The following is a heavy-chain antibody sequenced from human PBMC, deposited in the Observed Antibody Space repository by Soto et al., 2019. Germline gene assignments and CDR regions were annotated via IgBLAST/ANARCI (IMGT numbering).Heavy chain of an antibody. D-gene: IGHD2-2*01. J-gene: IGHJ6*02. Sequence: ASVKVSCKASGYTFTTYGVNWVRQAPGQGLEWMGWVSPYNGDTTYAQNFQGRVTMTTDTSTRTAYMELRSLRSDDTAVYYCAREVGHMDVWGQGTTVTVSS. CDR3: AREVGHMDV. CDR2: VSPYNGDT. CDR1: GYTFTTYG. V-gene: IGHV1-18*04.